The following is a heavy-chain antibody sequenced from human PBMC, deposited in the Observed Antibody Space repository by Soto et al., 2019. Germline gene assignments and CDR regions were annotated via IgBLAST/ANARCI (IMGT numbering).Heavy chain of an antibody. CDR3: AGYDFEWHYYNGMDV. CDR2: IIPIFGTA. Sequence: ASVKVSCKASGGTFSSYAISWVRQAPGQGLEWMGGIIPIFGTANYAQKFQGRVTITADESTSTAYMELSSLRSEDTAVYYCAGYDFEWHYYNGMDVWGQGTTVTVSS. V-gene: IGHV1-69*13. D-gene: IGHD5-12*01. J-gene: IGHJ6*02. CDR1: GGTFSSYA.